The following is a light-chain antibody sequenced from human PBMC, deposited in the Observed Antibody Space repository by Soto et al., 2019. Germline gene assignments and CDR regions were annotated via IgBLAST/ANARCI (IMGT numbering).Light chain of an antibody. V-gene: IGKV3-20*01. J-gene: IGKJ2*01. CDR3: QHYDGSPRT. CDR2: GVF. Sequence: ETVLTQSPGTVSLSPGERATLSCRTSQSVNRNLLAWYQQKPGQAPRLLIYGVFNRATGIPDRFSGSGSGTDFTLTISGLEPEDSAVYFCQHYDGSPRTFGQGTKLKIK. CDR1: QSVNRNL.